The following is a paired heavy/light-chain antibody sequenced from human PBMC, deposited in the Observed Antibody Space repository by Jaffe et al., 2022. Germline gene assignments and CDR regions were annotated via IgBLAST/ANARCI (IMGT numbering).Light chain of an antibody. CDR2: AAS. J-gene: IGKJ1*01. CDR3: QQSYSTRWT. Sequence: DIQMTQSPSSLSASVGDRVTITCRASQSISSYLNWYQQKPGKAPKLLIYAASSLQSGVPSRFSGSGSGTDFTLTISSLQPEDFATYYCQQSYSTRWTFGQGTKVEIK. V-gene: IGKV1-39*01. CDR1: QSISSY.
Heavy chain of an antibody. V-gene: IGHV1-46*03. CDR2: INPSGGST. CDR3: ARDLASLPSGGYCSGGSCYPRADDAFDI. J-gene: IGHJ3*02. D-gene: IGHD2-15*01. Sequence: QVQLVQSGAEVKKPGASVKVSCKASGYTFTSYYMHWVRQAPGQGLEWMGIINPSGGSTSYAQKFQGRVTMTRDTSTSTVYMELSSLRSEDTAVYYCARDLASLPSGGYCSGGSCYPRADDAFDIWGQGTMVTVSS. CDR1: GYTFTSYY.